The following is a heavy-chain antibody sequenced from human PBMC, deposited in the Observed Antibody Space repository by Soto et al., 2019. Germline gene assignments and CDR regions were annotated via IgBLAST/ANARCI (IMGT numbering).Heavy chain of an antibody. CDR2: ISWNSENK. CDR1: RFTVYFSA. CDR3: AKGTESSGHEYPFDS. J-gene: IGHJ4*02. V-gene: IGHV3-9*01. Sequence: SLELCCVASRFTVYFSAVHGFRQNPGKGLEWVSGISWNSENKGYADSLKGRLTISRDNAKNSVYLHIYSLRGEDTAFYYCAKGTESSGHEYPFDSCGQGTLVTVSS. D-gene: IGHD5-12*01.